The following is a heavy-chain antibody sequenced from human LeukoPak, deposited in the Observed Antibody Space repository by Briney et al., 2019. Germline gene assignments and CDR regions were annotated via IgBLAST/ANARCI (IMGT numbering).Heavy chain of an antibody. CDR3: ARVGAVAGTDYYYGMDV. CDR2: IYYSGST. V-gene: IGHV4-61*01. D-gene: IGHD6-19*01. CDR1: DGSINIDTYY. J-gene: IGHJ6*02. Sequence: PSQTLSLTCTVSDGSINIDTYYWSWIRQPPGKGLEWIGYIYYSGSTNYNPSLKSRVTISVDTSKNQFSLKLSSVTAADTAVYYCARVGAVAGTDYYYGMDVWGQGTTVTVSS.